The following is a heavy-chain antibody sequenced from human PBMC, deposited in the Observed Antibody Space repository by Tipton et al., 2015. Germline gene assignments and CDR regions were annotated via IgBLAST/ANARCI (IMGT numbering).Heavy chain of an antibody. CDR1: GGSISGHF. D-gene: IGHD4-23*01. J-gene: IGHJ4*02. Sequence: TLSLTCNVSGGSISGHFWSWIRQPPGKGLEWIGYISYSGSTNYNPSLRSRVAMSMDTSKNQFSLKLTSVTASDTAVYYCARARGRHGGLFDSWGQGILVTVSS. CDR3: ARARGRHGGLFDS. V-gene: IGHV4-59*11. CDR2: ISYSGST.